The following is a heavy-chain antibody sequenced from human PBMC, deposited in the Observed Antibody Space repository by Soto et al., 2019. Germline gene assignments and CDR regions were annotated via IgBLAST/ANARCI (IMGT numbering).Heavy chain of an antibody. Sequence: QVQLVQSGAEVKKPGASVKVSCKVSGYTLTELSMHWVRQAPGKGLEWMGGFDLEDGETIYAQKFQGRVTMTEDTSTDTAYMELSSLRSEDTAVYYCATETYCSSTSCYGWDYYYGMDVWGQGTTVTVSS. J-gene: IGHJ6*02. V-gene: IGHV1-24*01. CDR1: GYTLTELS. D-gene: IGHD2-2*01. CDR2: FDLEDGET. CDR3: ATETYCSSTSCYGWDYYYGMDV.